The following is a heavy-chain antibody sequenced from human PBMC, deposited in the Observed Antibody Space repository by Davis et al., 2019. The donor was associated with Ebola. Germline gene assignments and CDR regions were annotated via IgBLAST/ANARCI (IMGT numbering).Heavy chain of an antibody. CDR1: GFTFTNYW. CDR2: INGDGSDM. CDR3: ARDEGGIVGATTWGDRFDY. D-gene: IGHD1-26*01. Sequence: GESLKISCAASGFTFTNYWMHWVRQAPGKGLVWISRINGDGSDMSYADSVKGRFTISRDNAKDTLHLQLNSLRAEDTAVYYCARDEGGIVGATTWGDRFDYWGQGTLVTVSS. V-gene: IGHV3-74*01. J-gene: IGHJ4*02.